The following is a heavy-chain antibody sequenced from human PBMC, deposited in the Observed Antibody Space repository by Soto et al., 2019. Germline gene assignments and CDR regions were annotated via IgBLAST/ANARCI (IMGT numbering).Heavy chain of an antibody. D-gene: IGHD2-8*02. CDR2: ISAYNGDT. J-gene: IGHJ4*02. CDR1: GYTFTKYG. V-gene: IGHV1-18*01. Sequence: QVQLVQSGAEVKKPGDSVKVACKASGYTFTKYGITWVRQAPGQGLEWMGWISAYNGDTNYAQKLQGRVTMTTDTSTTTAYMELRGLTSDDTAVYYCARGYCSGGICYPNDFWGQGTLVTVSS. CDR3: ARGYCSGGICYPNDF.